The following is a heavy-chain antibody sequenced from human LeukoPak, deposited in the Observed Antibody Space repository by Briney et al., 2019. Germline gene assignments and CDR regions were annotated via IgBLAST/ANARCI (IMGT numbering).Heavy chain of an antibody. V-gene: IGHV4-59*11. J-gene: IGHJ4*02. Sequence: SETLSLTCTVSGVSISSHYWSWIRQPPGKGLEWIGYIYYSGRTNYNPSLKSRVTISVDTSKTQPSLKLSSVFAADTAVYYCARARYYDFWSGYYLDYWGQGTLVTVSS. CDR2: IYYSGRT. D-gene: IGHD3-3*01. CDR1: GVSISSHY. CDR3: ARARYYDFWSGYYLDY.